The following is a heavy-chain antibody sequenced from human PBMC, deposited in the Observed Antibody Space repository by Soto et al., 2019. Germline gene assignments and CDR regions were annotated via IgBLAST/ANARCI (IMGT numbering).Heavy chain of an antibody. Sequence: QVQLVQSGAEVKKPGSSVKVSCKASGGTFSSYSISWVRQAPGQGLEWMGGIIPIFGTANYAQNFQGRVTITADDSTSTAYRELRSLRSEDTAVDCFARGGYDSSGLVDYWGQGTLVTVSS. CDR1: GGTFSSYS. D-gene: IGHD3-22*01. J-gene: IGHJ4*02. CDR2: IIPIFGTA. V-gene: IGHV1-69*01. CDR3: ARGGYDSSGLVDY.